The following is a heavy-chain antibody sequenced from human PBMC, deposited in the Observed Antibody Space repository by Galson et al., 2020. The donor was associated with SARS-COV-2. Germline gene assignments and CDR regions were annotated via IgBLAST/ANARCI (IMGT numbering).Heavy chain of an antibody. J-gene: IGHJ4*02. CDR1: GFPFSNYA. CDR2: LSPSGTNT. V-gene: IGHV3-23*01. Sequence: GGSLRLSCTASGFPFSNYAMTWVRQTPGKGLEWVSGLSPSGTNTYYADSVEGRFTVSRDTSRNILYLQLNSLRAKDTATYFCARRVPGRWYFDSWGQGTLVIVSS. CDR3: ARRVPGRWYFDS. D-gene: IGHD6-13*01.